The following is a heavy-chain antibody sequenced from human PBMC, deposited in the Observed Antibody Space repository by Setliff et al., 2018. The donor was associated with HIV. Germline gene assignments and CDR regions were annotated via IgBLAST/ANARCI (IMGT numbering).Heavy chain of an antibody. Sequence: PSETLSLTCTVSDSYDSISSNNYYWGWIRQPPGKGLEWIGSIFHSGSTYYAPSLQSRVTISIDKARDQFSLKLSSVTAADTAVYFCARDRLYCSGGSCYSVGPNDVFDIWGQGTMVTVSS. J-gene: IGHJ3*02. CDR1: DSYDSISSNNYY. CDR2: IFHSGST. V-gene: IGHV4-39*02. CDR3: ARDRLYCSGGSCYSVGPNDVFDI. D-gene: IGHD2-15*01.